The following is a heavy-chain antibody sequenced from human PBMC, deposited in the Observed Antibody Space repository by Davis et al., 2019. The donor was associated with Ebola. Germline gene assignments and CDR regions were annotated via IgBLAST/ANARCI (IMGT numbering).Heavy chain of an antibody. J-gene: IGHJ5*02. D-gene: IGHD2-2*01. V-gene: IGHV4-34*01. CDR1: GGSFSGYY. CDR3: ARLECSNNNCHAHNWFDP. CDR2: INHSGST. Sequence: SETLSLTCAVYGGSFSGYYWSWIRQPPGKGLEWIGEINHSGSTNYNPSLKSRVTISVDRSKNQFSLKLSSVTAADTAVYYCARLECSNNNCHAHNWFDPWGQGTLVTVSS.